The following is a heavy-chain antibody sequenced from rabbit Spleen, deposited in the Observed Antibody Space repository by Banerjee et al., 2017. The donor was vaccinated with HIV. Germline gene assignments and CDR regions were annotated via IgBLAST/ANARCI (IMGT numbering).Heavy chain of an antibody. D-gene: IGHD4-2*01. V-gene: IGHV1S40*01. CDR2: IYTGNGKT. Sequence: QSLEESGGDLVQPEGSLTLTCKASGFSFSDKDVMCWVRQAPGKGLEWIGCIYTGNGKTYYASWAKGRFTISKTSSTTVTLQMTSLTAADTATYFCARDAGTGDYIDVYFNLWGPGTLVTVS. CDR3: ARDAGTGDYIDVYFNL. J-gene: IGHJ4*01. CDR1: GFSFSDKDV.